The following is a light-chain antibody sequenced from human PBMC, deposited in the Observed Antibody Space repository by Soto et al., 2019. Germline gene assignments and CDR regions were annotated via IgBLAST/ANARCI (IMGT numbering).Light chain of an antibody. CDR2: GAS. Sequence: EIVMTQSPATLAVSPGETATLSCRASQSISNNLAWYQHKPGQAPRLLIYGASTRATNIPGRFSGRGSGTEFTLTFSSLQSEDFAVYYCQQYNNWPPWTFGLGTKVEIK. J-gene: IGKJ1*01. CDR1: QSISNN. CDR3: QQYNNWPPWT. V-gene: IGKV3-15*01.